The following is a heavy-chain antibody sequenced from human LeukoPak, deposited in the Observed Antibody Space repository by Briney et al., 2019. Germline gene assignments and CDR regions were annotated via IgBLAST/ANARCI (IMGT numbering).Heavy chain of an antibody. CDR2: IWYDGSNK. CDR1: GFTFSSYG. D-gene: IGHD1-26*01. CDR3: ARGIGATSWFDP. V-gene: IGHV3-33*01. J-gene: IGHJ5*02. Sequence: GRSLRLSCAASGFTFSSYGMHWVRQAPGKGLEWVAVIWYDGSNKYYADSVKGRFTISRDNSKNTLYLQMNSLRAEDTAVYYCARGIGATSWFDPWGQGTLVTVSS.